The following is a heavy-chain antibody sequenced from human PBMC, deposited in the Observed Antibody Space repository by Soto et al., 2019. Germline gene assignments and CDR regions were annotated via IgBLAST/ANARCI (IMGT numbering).Heavy chain of an antibody. Sequence: EVQLVDSGGGLVQPGGSLRLSCVASGFHFSAYWMSWVRQAPGKGLEWVANIKEDGSDKYYVDSVKGRFTISRDNAKNSLYLQMNSLGAGDTAVYYCVGVSLAGSWGQGTLVNVSS. CDR1: GFHFSAYW. CDR3: VGVSLAGS. D-gene: IGHD6-19*01. J-gene: IGHJ4*02. V-gene: IGHV3-7*01. CDR2: IKEDGSDK.